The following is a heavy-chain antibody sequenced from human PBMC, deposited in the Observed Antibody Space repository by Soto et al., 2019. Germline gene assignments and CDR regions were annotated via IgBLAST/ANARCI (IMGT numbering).Heavy chain of an antibody. CDR2: IYYSGST. CDR1: GGSVSSGSYY. J-gene: IGHJ6*02. V-gene: IGHV4-61*01. CDR3: ARDRSSSSPRYYYYGMDV. Sequence: ETLSLTCTVSGGSVSSGSYYWSWIRQPPGKGLEWIGYIYYSGSTNYNPSLKSRVTISVDTSKNQFSLKLSSVTAADTAVYYCARDRSSSSPRYYYYGMDVWGQGTTVTVSS. D-gene: IGHD6-6*01.